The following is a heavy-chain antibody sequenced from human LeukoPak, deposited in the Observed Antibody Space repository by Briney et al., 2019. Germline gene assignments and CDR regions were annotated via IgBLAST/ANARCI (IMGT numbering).Heavy chain of an antibody. CDR2: INHSGST. Sequence: SETLSLTCAVYGGSFSGYYWSWIRQPPGKGLEWIGEINHSGSTNYNPSLKSRVTISVDTSKNQFSLKLSSATAADTAVYYCASVTSPNDAFDIWGQGTMVTVSS. J-gene: IGHJ3*02. D-gene: IGHD1-14*01. CDR1: GGSFSGYY. V-gene: IGHV4-34*01. CDR3: ASVTSPNDAFDI.